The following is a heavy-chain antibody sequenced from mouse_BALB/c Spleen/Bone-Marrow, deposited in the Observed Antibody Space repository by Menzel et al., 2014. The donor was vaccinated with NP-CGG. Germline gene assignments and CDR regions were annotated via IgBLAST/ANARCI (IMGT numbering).Heavy chain of an antibody. D-gene: IGHD4-1*01. Sequence: EVQVVESGGGLVQPGGSRKLSCAASGFTFSSFGMHWARQAPEKGLEWVAYISSGSSTIFYADTVKGRFTVSRDNPKNTLFLQMTSLRSEDTAMYYCTRGGNWDDFDYWGQGTTLTVSS. J-gene: IGHJ2*01. CDR2: ISSGSSTI. CDR3: TRGGNWDDFDY. V-gene: IGHV5-17*02. CDR1: GFTFSSFG.